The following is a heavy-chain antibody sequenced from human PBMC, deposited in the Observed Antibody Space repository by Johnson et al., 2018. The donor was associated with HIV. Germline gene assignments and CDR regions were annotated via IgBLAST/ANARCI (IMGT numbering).Heavy chain of an antibody. Sequence: QMLLVESGGGLVQPGGSLRLSCAVSGFTFSDYYMSWIRQAPGKGLEWVSYISSSGSTKYYADSVKGRFTISRDNAKNSLYLQMNSLRAEDTALYYCAKASHYDSSGNPSDAFDIWGQGTMVTVSS. CDR3: AKASHYDSSGNPSDAFDI. D-gene: IGHD3-22*01. J-gene: IGHJ3*02. V-gene: IGHV3-11*01. CDR2: ISSSGSTK. CDR1: GFTFSDYY.